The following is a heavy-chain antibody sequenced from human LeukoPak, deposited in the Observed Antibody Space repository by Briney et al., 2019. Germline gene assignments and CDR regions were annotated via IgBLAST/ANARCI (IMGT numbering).Heavy chain of an antibody. J-gene: IGHJ4*02. D-gene: IGHD2-15*01. CDR3: ASKKWSPTSFDY. CDR2: IKQDGSQK. V-gene: IGHV3-7*01. Sequence: GGCLRLSCAASGFPFSSHWVSWVRQAPGKGRGWVANIKQDGSQKYDVDSVKGRFTISRDNAKNSLYLQMNSLRAEDTAVYYCASKKWSPTSFDYWGQGTLVTVSS. CDR1: GFPFSSHW.